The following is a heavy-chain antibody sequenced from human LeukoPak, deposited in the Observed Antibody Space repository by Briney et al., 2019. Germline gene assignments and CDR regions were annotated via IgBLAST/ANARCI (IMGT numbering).Heavy chain of an antibody. V-gene: IGHV3-48*03. J-gene: IGHJ5*02. Sequence: GGSLRLSCAASGFTFSSYEMNWVRQAPGKGLEWVSYISSSGSTIYYADSVKGRFTISRDNSKNTLYLQMNSLRAEDTAVYYCANAEGDSSGYYHGWFDPWGQGTLVTVSS. CDR2: ISSSGSTI. D-gene: IGHD3-22*01. CDR3: ANAEGDSSGYYHGWFDP. CDR1: GFTFSSYE.